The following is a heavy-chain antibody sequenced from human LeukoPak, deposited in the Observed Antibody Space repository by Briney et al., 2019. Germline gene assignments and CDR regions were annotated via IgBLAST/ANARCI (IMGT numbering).Heavy chain of an antibody. V-gene: IGHV1-46*01. CDR3: ARALYSNYVRALYYFDF. Sequence: ASVKVSCKASGYTFTSYYMHWVRQAPGQGLEWMGIINPSGGSTSYAQKFQGRVTMARDTSTSTAYMELRSLRSDDTAVYYCARALYSNYVRALYYFDFWGQGMLVTVSS. J-gene: IGHJ4*02. D-gene: IGHD4-11*01. CDR2: INPSGGST. CDR1: GYTFTSYY.